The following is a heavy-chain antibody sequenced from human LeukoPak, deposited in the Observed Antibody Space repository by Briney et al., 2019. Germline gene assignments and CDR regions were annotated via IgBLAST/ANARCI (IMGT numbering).Heavy chain of an antibody. Sequence: ASVKVSCKASGYTFSSYGSSWVRQSPGQGLEWMGWISGYNCNTNYAQKLQGRVTMTTDTSTSTAYMELRSLRSDDTAVYYCARIVLLWFGELLSNFDYWGQGTLVTVSS. V-gene: IGHV1-18*01. CDR1: GYTFSSYG. CDR2: ISGYNCNT. D-gene: IGHD3-10*01. J-gene: IGHJ4*02. CDR3: ARIVLLWFGELLSNFDY.